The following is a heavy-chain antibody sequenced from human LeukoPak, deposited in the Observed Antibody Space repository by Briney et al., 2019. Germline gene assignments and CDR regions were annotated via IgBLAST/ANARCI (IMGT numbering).Heavy chain of an antibody. V-gene: IGHV4-61*02. J-gene: IGHJ5*02. D-gene: IGHD3-22*01. CDR3: ARDLTRGYLGSGNWFDP. CDR1: GGSISSGSYY. Sequence: SQTLSLTCTVPGGSISSGSYYWSWIRQPAGKGLEWIGRIYTSGSTSYNPSLKSRVTISVDTSKNQFSLKLSSVTAADTAVYYCARDLTRGYLGSGNWFDPWGQGTLVTVSS. CDR2: IYTSGST.